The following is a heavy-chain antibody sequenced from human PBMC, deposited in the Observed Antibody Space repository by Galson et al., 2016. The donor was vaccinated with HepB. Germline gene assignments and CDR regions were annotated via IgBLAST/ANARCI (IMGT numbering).Heavy chain of an antibody. J-gene: IGHJ4*02. Sequence: SLRLSCAASGFTFSNYAMTWVRQAPGKGLEWVSTISGSADSTYYSDSVKGRFTISRDMTKNSLYLQMNSLRAEDTAVYYCARVASWAYYYDSSGSRIPNFFDYWSQGTLVTVSS. D-gene: IGHD3-22*01. CDR1: GFTFSNYA. V-gene: IGHV3-23*01. CDR3: ARVASWAYYYDSSGSRIPNFFDY. CDR2: ISGSADST.